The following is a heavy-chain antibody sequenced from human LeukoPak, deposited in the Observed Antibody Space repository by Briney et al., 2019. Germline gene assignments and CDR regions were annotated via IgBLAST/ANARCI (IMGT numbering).Heavy chain of an antibody. J-gene: IGHJ6*02. D-gene: IGHD5-12*01. V-gene: IGHV3-53*04. CDR3: ARGGYSGYDFLPDYYYGMDV. CDR2: IYSGGST. CDR1: GFTVSSNY. Sequence: GGSLRLTCAASGFTVSSNYMSWVRQAPGKGLEWVSVIYSGGSTSYADSVKGRFTISRHNSKNTLYLQMNSLRAEDTAVYYCARGGYSGYDFLPDYYYGMDVWGQGTKVTVSS.